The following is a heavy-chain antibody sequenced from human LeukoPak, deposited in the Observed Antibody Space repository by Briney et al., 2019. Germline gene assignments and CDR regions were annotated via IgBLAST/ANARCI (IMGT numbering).Heavy chain of an antibody. CDR1: GFTFDDYA. CDR2: ISWNSGSI. CDR3: AKDIAGTGYYYGMDV. J-gene: IGHJ6*02. Sequence: PGGSLRLSCAASGFTFDDYAMHWARQAPGKGLERVSGISWNSGSIGYADSVKGRFTISRDNAKNSLYLQMNSLRAEDTALYYCAKDIAGTGYYYGMDVWGQGTTVTVSS. V-gene: IGHV3-9*01. D-gene: IGHD7-27*01.